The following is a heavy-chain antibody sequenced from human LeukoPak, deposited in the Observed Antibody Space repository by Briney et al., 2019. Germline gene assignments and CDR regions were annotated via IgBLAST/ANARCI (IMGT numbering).Heavy chain of an antibody. V-gene: IGHV4-39*07. D-gene: IGHD5-12*01. CDR2: IYYSGST. J-gene: IGHJ4*02. Sequence: SETLSLTCTVSGGSISSSSYYWGWIRQPPGKGLEWIGGIYYSGSTYYNPSLKSRVTISVDTSKNQFSLILSSVTAADTAVYYCARYHSGYDDYWGQGTLVTVSS. CDR1: GGSISSSSYY. CDR3: ARYHSGYDDY.